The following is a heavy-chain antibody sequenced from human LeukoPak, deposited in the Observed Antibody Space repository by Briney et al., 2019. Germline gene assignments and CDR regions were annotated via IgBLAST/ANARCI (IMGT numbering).Heavy chain of an antibody. CDR1: GFTFSSYS. V-gene: IGHV3-21*01. Sequence: GGSLRLSCAASGFTFSSYSMNWVRQAPGKGLEWVSSISSSSSYIYYADSVKGRFTISRDNAKNSLYLQMNSLRAEDTAVYYCARDLYPYDYVWGSYRVFDYWGQGTLVTVSS. D-gene: IGHD3-16*02. CDR2: ISSSSSYI. CDR3: ARDLYPYDYVWGSYRVFDY. J-gene: IGHJ4*02.